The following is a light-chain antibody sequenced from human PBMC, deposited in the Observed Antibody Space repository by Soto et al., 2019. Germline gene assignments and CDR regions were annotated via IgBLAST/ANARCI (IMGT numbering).Light chain of an antibody. Sequence: DIVLTQSPATLSVSPGESATLSCRASQGIVSTLAWYQQKPGQAPRLLIYDTSSRATGVPSRFSGSRSGTEFTLTINSLQSEDFAVYYRQRYNIWPLTFGGGTKVDI. V-gene: IGKV3-15*01. J-gene: IGKJ4*02. CDR2: DTS. CDR1: QGIVST. CDR3: QRYNIWPLT.